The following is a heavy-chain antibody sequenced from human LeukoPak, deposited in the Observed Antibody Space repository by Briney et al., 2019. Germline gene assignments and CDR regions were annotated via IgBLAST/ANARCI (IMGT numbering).Heavy chain of an antibody. CDR3: AKDLGGYSSGWDFDH. CDR2: ISGSGGST. V-gene: IGHV3-23*01. CDR1: GFTFSSYA. Sequence: GGSLRLSCAASGFTFSSYAMSWVRQAPGKGLEWVSAISGSGGSTYYADSVKGRFTISRDNSKNTLYLQMNSLRAEDTAVYYCAKDLGGYSSGWDFDHWGQGTLVTVSS. D-gene: IGHD6-19*01. J-gene: IGHJ4*02.